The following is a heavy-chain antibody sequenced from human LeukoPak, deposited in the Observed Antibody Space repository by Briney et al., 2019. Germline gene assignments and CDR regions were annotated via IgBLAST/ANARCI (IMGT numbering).Heavy chain of an antibody. CDR2: IDTDGKTT. CDR3: VRDKDGYNF. Sequence: GGSLRLSCAASGFTFSSYWMHWVRQAPGKGLVWVSRIDTDGKTTTYADSVKGRFTISRDNAKNMLYLQMNSLRVEDTAVYYCVRDKDGYNFWGQGTLVSVSS. D-gene: IGHD5-24*01. V-gene: IGHV3-74*01. J-gene: IGHJ4*02. CDR1: GFTFSSYW.